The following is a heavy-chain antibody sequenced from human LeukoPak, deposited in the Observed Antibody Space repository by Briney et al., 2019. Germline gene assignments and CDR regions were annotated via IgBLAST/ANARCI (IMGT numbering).Heavy chain of an antibody. CDR1: GGTFSSYA. CDR3: ARSDIVVVPAGMDV. CDR2: IIPICGTA. Sequence: SVKVSCKASGGTFSSYAISWVRQAPGQGLECMGGIIPICGTANYAQKFQGRVTITTDESTSTAYMELSSLRSEDTAVYYCARSDIVVVPAGMDVWGKGTTVTVSS. J-gene: IGHJ6*04. D-gene: IGHD2-2*01. V-gene: IGHV1-69*05.